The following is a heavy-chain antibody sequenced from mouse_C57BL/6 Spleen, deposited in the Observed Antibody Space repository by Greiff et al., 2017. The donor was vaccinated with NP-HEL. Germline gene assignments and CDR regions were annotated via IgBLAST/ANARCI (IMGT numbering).Heavy chain of an antibody. Sequence: QVQLKESGPGLVQPSQSLSITCTVSGFSLTSYGVHWVRQSPGKGLEWLGVIWRGGSTDYYAAFMSRLSITKDNSKSQVFFKMNSLQADDTAIYYCAKNPHYYDYDGYAMDYWGQGTSVTVSS. D-gene: IGHD2-4*01. CDR1: GFSLTSYG. V-gene: IGHV2-5*01. CDR2: IWRGGST. CDR3: AKNPHYYDYDGYAMDY. J-gene: IGHJ4*01.